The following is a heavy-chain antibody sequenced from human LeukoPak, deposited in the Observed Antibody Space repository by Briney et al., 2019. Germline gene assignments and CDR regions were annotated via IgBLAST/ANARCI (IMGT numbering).Heavy chain of an antibody. V-gene: IGHV4-59*12. CDR2: IYYSGSI. CDR1: GASISSYY. J-gene: IGHJ3*02. D-gene: IGHD3-22*01. Sequence: TSETLSLICTVSGASISSYYWSWIRQPPGKGLEWIGDIYYSGSIKYNPSLKSRVTMSVDTSKNQFSLKLSSVTAADTAVYYCARDWEYYDSSGSHGPNDAFDIWGQGTMVTVSS. CDR3: ARDWEYYDSSGSHGPNDAFDI.